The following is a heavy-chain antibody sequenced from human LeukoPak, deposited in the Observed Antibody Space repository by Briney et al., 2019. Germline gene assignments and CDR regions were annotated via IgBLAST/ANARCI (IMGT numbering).Heavy chain of an antibody. CDR3: AGTDEADV. J-gene: IGHJ6*04. CDR1: GGSISSYY. D-gene: IGHD1-14*01. Sequence: KPSETLSLTCTVSGGSISSYYWSWIRQPPGKGLEWIGYIYYSGSTYYNPSLKSRVTISVDTSKNQFSLKLSSVTAADTAVYYCAGTDEADVWGKGTTVTVSS. CDR2: IYYSGST. V-gene: IGHV4-59*04.